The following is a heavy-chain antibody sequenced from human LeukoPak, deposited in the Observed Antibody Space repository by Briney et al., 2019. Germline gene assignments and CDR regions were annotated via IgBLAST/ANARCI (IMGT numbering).Heavy chain of an antibody. CDR1: GFNFKNYE. V-gene: IGHV3-48*03. Sequence: WGSLRLSCTVSGFNFKNYEMKWVRQAPGQGLEWIAYISSSGSTTKYAESVKGRFTMSRDNAKNAVYMEMNSLRVEDTAVYYCARYRGWDGYDYAFLDYWGHGTLVTVSS. CDR3: ARYRGWDGYDYAFLDY. J-gene: IGHJ4*01. CDR2: ISSSGSTT. D-gene: IGHD5-12*01.